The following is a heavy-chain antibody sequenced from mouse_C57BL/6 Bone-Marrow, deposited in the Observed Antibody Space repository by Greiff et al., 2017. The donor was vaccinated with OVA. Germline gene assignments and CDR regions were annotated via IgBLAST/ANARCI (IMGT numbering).Heavy chain of an antibody. CDR1: GFTFSDYY. J-gene: IGHJ4*01. D-gene: IGHD2-12*01. CDR2: ISNGGGST. CDR3: ARRYSMDY. Sequence: EVQLVESGGGLVQPGGSLKLSCAASGFTFSDYYMYWVRQTPEKRLEWVAYISNGGGSTYYPDTVKGRFTISRDNAKNTLYRQMSRLKSEDTAMYYCARRYSMDYWGQGTSVTVSS. V-gene: IGHV5-12*01.